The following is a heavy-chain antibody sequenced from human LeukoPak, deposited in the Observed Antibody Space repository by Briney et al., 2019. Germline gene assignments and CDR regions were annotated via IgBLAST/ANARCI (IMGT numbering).Heavy chain of an antibody. Sequence: GGSLRLSCAASGFTFSSYGMHWLRQAPGKGLEWVAFIRYDGSNKYYADSVKGRFTISRDNSKNTLYLQMNSLRAEDTAVYYCAKARGTGYCSSTSCYTSAFDIWGQGTMVTVYS. CDR1: GFTFSSYG. CDR2: IRYDGSNK. CDR3: AKARGTGYCSSTSCYTSAFDI. J-gene: IGHJ3*02. V-gene: IGHV3-30*02. D-gene: IGHD2-2*02.